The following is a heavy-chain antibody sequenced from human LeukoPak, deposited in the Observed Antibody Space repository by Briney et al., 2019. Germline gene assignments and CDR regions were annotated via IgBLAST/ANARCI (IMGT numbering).Heavy chain of an antibody. D-gene: IGHD6-13*01. J-gene: IGHJ4*02. CDR2: VSGSGAST. Sequence: PGGSLRLSCAASGFTFSTYAMCWVRQAPGKGLEWVSTVSGSGASTYYADSVKGRFTISRDNSKNTLYLQMNSLRAEDTAVYYCAKGDGRSSSWDFDYWGQGTLVTVSS. CDR1: GFTFSTYA. V-gene: IGHV3-23*01. CDR3: AKGDGRSSSWDFDY.